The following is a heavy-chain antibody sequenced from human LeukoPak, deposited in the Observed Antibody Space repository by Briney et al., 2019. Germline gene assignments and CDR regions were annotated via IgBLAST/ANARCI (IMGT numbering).Heavy chain of an antibody. CDR2: ISDDGSSK. CDR3: ARGHSGSYWLIDY. Sequence: GGSLRLSCAASGFTFRNHAIHWVRQAPGKELEGVAVISDDGSSKYYADSVKGRFIISRDNSKNTLYLQMNSMKAEETAVYFCARGHSGSYWLIDYWGQGTLVIVSS. V-gene: IGHV3-30-3*01. CDR1: GFTFRNHA. J-gene: IGHJ4*02. D-gene: IGHD1-26*01.